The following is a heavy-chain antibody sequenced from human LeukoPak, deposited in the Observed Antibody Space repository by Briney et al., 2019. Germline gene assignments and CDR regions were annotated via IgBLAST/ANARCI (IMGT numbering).Heavy chain of an antibody. CDR1: GFSFTNYA. J-gene: IGHJ5*02. Sequence: GGSLRLSCAASGFSFTNYAMSWVRQAPGKGLEWVSGVSSSGGSTYYADSVKGRFTISRDNAKNSLYLQMNSLRAEDTAVYYCARGFRWLDPWGQGTLVTVSS. V-gene: IGHV3-23*01. CDR2: VSSSGGST. CDR3: ARGFRWLDP.